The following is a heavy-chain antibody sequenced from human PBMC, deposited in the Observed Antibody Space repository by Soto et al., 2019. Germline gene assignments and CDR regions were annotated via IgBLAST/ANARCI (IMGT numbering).Heavy chain of an antibody. V-gene: IGHV1-69*13. D-gene: IGHD1-26*01. J-gene: IGHJ6*02. CDR2: IIPIFGTA. CDR3: ARRSGRATTYYYYGMDV. CDR1: GGTFSSYA. Sequence: ASVKVSCKAPGGTFSSYAISWVRQAPGQGLEWMGGIIPIFGTANYAQKLQGRVTITADESTSTAYMELSSLRSEDTAVYYCARRSGRATTYYYYGMDVWGQGTTVTVSS.